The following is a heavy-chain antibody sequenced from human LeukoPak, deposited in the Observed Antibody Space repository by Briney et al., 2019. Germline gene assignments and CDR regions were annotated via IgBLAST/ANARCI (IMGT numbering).Heavy chain of an antibody. V-gene: IGHV1-46*01. Sequence: ASVKVSCKASGYTLTSYHLHWVRQAPGQGLEWMGIINPSGGSPNYAQKFQGRVTMTRDMSTSTVNTELSSLRSEDTAVYYCAKAQGSYYHYYMDVWGKGTTVTVSS. D-gene: IGHD1-26*01. J-gene: IGHJ6*03. CDR1: GYTLTSYH. CDR3: AKAQGSYYHYYMDV. CDR2: INPSGGSP.